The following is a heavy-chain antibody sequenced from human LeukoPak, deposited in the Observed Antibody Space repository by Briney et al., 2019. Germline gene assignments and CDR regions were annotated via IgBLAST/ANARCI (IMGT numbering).Heavy chain of an antibody. J-gene: IGHJ4*02. D-gene: IGHD1-7*01. CDR2: INPSGGST. CDR1: GYTFTSYY. Sequence: ASVKVSCKASGYTFTSYYMHWVRQAPGQGLEWMGIINPSGGSTSYAQKFQGRVTITRNTSISTAYMELSSLRSEDTAVYYCARGYNELELQRWGQGTLVTVSS. CDR3: ARGYNELELQR. V-gene: IGHV1-46*01.